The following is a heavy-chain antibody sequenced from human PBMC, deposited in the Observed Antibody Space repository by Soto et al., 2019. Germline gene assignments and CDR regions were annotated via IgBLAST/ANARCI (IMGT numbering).Heavy chain of an antibody. V-gene: IGHV1-18*01. D-gene: IGHD3-3*01. J-gene: IGHJ4*02. Sequence: ASVKVSCKASGYTFTSYGISWVRQAPGQGLEWMGWISAYNGNTNYAQKLQGRVTMTTDTSTSTAYMELGSLRSDDTAVYYCARDLRYDFWSGYHDYWGQGTLVTVSS. CDR2: ISAYNGNT. CDR1: GYTFTSYG. CDR3: ARDLRYDFWSGYHDY.